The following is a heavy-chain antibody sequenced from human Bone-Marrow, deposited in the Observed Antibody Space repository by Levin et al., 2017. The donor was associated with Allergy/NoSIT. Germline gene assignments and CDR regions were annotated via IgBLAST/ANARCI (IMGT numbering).Heavy chain of an antibody. CDR3: ARQGPRTRKEYDILTGSYYYYGMDV. V-gene: IGHV3-13*01. D-gene: IGHD3-9*01. J-gene: IGHJ6*02. Sequence: GESLKISCAASGFTFSSYDMHWVRQATGKGLEWVSAIGTAGDTYYPGSVKGRFTISRENAKNSLYLQMNSLRAGDTAVYYCARQGPRTRKEYDILTGSYYYYGMDVWGQGTTVTVSS. CDR2: IGTAGDT. CDR1: GFTFSSYD.